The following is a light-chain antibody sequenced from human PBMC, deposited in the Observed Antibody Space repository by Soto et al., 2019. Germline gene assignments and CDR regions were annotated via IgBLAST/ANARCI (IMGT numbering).Light chain of an antibody. V-gene: IGKV1-5*01. CDR1: QSITNR. CDR3: QHYGGMWT. J-gene: IGKJ1*01. Sequence: DIQMTQSPSTLSAFVGDRVTISCRASQSITNRLAWYQQKPGKAPKVLIYDASSLESGVPSRFSGSGYGTEFIPTISSLQPDDFATYYCQHYGGMWTFGQGTKVDIK. CDR2: DAS.